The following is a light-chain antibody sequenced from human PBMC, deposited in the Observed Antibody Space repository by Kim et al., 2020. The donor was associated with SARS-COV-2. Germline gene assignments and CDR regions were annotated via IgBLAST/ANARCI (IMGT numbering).Light chain of an antibody. V-gene: IGKV3-20*01. J-gene: IGKJ4*01. Sequence: LSPGGRTTLSCSPSHTITSSCLAWYQQKPGQPPSLLIYRTSRRAEGIPDRFSASGFGTDFTLTVSSLEPEDFAVYYCQQCGSSLTFGGGTTVDIK. CDR3: QQCGSSLT. CDR2: RTS. CDR1: HTITSSC.